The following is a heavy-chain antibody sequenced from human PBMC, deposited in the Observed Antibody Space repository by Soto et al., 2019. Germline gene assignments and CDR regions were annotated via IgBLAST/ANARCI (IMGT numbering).Heavy chain of an antibody. CDR3: ARGVAGSGFDL. V-gene: IGHV6-1*01. J-gene: IGHJ4*02. D-gene: IGHD6-19*01. CDR1: GDSVSSNTAA. CDR2: TYYRSNWRH. Sequence: SRALSLTCAISGDSVSSNTAAWNWIRSSPSRGLEWLGRTYYRSNWRHDYAVSVKSRITVNPDTSKNHFSLQLNSVTPDDTAVYHCARGVAGSGFDLWGQGTLVTVSS.